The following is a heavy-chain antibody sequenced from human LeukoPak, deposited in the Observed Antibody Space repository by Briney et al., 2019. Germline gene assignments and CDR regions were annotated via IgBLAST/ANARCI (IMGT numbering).Heavy chain of an antibody. CDR2: IYPGDSDT. CDR1: GYTFINYW. CDR3: ARGIYSLNWFDP. Sequence: GESLKISCQGSGYTFINYWIALVRQTPGKGLEWMGVIYPGDSDTRYSPSFQGQLTISADKSISIPYLQWSSPKASDTAVYYCARGIYSLNWFDPWGQGTLVTVSS. V-gene: IGHV5-51*01. J-gene: IGHJ5*02. D-gene: IGHD2-21*01.